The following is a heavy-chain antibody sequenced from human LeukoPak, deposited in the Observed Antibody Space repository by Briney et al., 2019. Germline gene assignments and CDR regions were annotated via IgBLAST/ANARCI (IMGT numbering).Heavy chain of an antibody. CDR2: ITGSSDFM. Sequence: GGSLRLSCAASGFTFRTYSMNWVRQAPGKGLEWVSSITGSSDFMSYADSVKGRFTISRDNARNSLYLQLNSLRAEDTAVYYCAGDFSLSRSSDYWGQGTLVTVSS. V-gene: IGHV3-21*06. CDR1: GFTFRTYS. J-gene: IGHJ4*02. CDR3: AGDFSLSRSSDY. D-gene: IGHD2-15*01.